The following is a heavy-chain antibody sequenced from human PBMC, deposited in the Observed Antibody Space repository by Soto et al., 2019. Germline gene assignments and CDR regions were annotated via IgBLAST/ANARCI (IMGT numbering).Heavy chain of an antibody. Sequence: SETLSLTCTVSGGSISSSDSYWVWIRQPPGKGLEWIGSIYFGGSTYFNPSLKSRATISVDTSNNLFSLNLISVTAADTAIYYCARRGPLLLPLWGQGTMVTV. V-gene: IGHV4-39*01. CDR2: IYFGGST. D-gene: IGHD2-15*01. CDR1: GGSISSSDSY. J-gene: IGHJ3*01. CDR3: ARRGPLLLPL.